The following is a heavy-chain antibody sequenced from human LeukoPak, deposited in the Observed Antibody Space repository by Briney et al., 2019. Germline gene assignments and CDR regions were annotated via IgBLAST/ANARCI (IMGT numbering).Heavy chain of an antibody. J-gene: IGHJ4*02. V-gene: IGHV3-43*01. D-gene: IGHD6-13*01. CDR2: ISWDGGST. Sequence: GGSLRLSCAASGFTFDDYTMHWVRQAPGKGLEWVSLISWDGGSTYYADSVKGRFTISRDNSKNSLYLQMNSLRTEDTALYYCAKGPSLRGSSWPYYFDYWGQGTLVTVSS. CDR1: GFTFDDYT. CDR3: AKGPSLRGSSWPYYFDY.